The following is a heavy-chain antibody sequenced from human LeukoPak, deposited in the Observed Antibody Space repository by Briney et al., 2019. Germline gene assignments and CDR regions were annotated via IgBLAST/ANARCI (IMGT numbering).Heavy chain of an antibody. J-gene: IGHJ4*02. CDR1: GYTLTELS. Sequence: ASVKVSCKVSGYTLTELSMHWVRQAPGKGLEWMGGFDPEDGETIYAQKFQGRVTMTEDTSTDTAYMELSSLRSEDTAVYYCATAYWGPYKLDYWGQGTLVTVSS. V-gene: IGHV1-24*01. D-gene: IGHD7-27*01. CDR3: ATAYWGPYKLDY. CDR2: FDPEDGET.